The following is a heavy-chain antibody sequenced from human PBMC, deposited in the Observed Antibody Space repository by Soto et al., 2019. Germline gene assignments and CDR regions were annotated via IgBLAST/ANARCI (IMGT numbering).Heavy chain of an antibody. V-gene: IGHV1-69*01. D-gene: IGHD2-15*01. Sequence: QVQLVQSGAEVKKPGSSVKVSCKASGGTFSSYANSWVRQAPGQGLEWMGGIIPIFGTANYAQKFQGRVTITADESTSTAYMELSSLRSEDTAVYYCARGDSCSGGSCYSRLPFDPWGQGTLVTVSS. J-gene: IGHJ5*02. CDR1: GGTFSSYA. CDR2: IIPIFGTA. CDR3: ARGDSCSGGSCYSRLPFDP.